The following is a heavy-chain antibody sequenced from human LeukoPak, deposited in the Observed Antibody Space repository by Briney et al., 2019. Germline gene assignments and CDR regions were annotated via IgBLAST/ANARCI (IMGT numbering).Heavy chain of an antibody. CDR1: GFTFSSYG. CDR3: AKERATAMVTIDY. J-gene: IGHJ4*02. V-gene: IGHV3-30*02. CDR2: IRYDGSNK. D-gene: IGHD5-18*01. Sequence: PGGPLRLSCAASGFTFSSYGMHWVRQAPGKGLEWVAFIRYDGSNKYYADSVKGRFTISRDNSKNTLYLQMNSLRAEDTAVYYCAKERATAMVTIDYWGQGTLVTVSS.